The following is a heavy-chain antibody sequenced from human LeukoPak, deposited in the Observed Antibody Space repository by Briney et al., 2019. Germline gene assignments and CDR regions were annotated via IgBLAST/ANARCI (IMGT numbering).Heavy chain of an antibody. Sequence: SETLSLTCTVSGGSVSSGSYYWSWIRQPPGKGLEWIGYIYYSGSTNYNPSLKSRVTISVDTSKNQFSLRPSSVTAADTAVYYCARDDGYNLFDYWGQGTLVTVSS. CDR2: IYYSGST. CDR3: ARDDGYNLFDY. CDR1: GGSVSSGSYY. V-gene: IGHV4-61*01. D-gene: IGHD5-24*01. J-gene: IGHJ4*02.